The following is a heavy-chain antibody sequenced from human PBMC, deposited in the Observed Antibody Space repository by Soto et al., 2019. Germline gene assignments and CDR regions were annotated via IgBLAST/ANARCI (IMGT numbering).Heavy chain of an antibody. CDR1: GYTFTTFG. D-gene: IGHD3-3*01. J-gene: IGHJ6*02. CDR2: ISAYHGYT. V-gene: IGHV1-18*01. CDR3: ARDPTIFGVVQNYGMDV. Sequence: QVQLVQSGAEVKKPGASVKVSCKASGYTFTTFGISWVRQAPGQGLEWMGWISAYHGYTNYAQKLQGRVTMTTDTSTSTAYIELRSLRSDDTAVYYCARDPTIFGVVQNYGMDVWGQGTTVTVSS.